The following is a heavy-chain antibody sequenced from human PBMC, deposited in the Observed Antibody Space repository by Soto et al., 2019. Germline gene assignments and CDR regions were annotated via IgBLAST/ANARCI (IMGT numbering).Heavy chain of an antibody. Sequence: APGKGLEWVANIKQDGSEKYYVDSVKGRFTISRDNAKNSLYLQMNSLRAEDTAVYYCARDGTYYDYIWGSYRALFDYWGQGTLVTVSS. CDR3: ARDGTYYDYIWGSYRALFDY. D-gene: IGHD3-16*02. V-gene: IGHV3-7*01. J-gene: IGHJ4*02. CDR2: IKQDGSEK.